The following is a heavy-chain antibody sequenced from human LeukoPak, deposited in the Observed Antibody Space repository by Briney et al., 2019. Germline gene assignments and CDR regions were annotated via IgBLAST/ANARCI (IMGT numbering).Heavy chain of an antibody. V-gene: IGHV4-30-2*01. Sequence: SETLSLTCTVSGGSISSGGYYWSWIRQPPGKGLEWIGYIYHSGSTYYNPSLKSRVTISVDTSKNQFSLQLSSVTAADPAVYHRSRDGFGGMAFWSGYMDYWGQETLVTVSS. J-gene: IGHJ4*02. CDR1: GGSISSGGYY. D-gene: IGHD3-3*01. CDR2: IYHSGST. CDR3: SRDGFGGMAFWSGYMDY.